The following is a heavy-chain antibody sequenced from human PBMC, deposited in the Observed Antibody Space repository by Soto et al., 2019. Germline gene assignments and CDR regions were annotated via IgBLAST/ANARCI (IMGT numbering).Heavy chain of an antibody. CDR3: ARVRKYYYDSSGYYPHYYFDF. CDR1: DGYIRSRGYS. D-gene: IGHD3-22*01. Sequence: PSETLSLTYAVSDGYIRSRGYSWSWIRQPPGKGLGWIGYNYHSGSTYYNPSLKSRVTISVDRSKNQFSLKLSSVTAADTAVYYCARVRKYYYDSSGYYPHYYFDFWVQGTLV. CDR2: NYHSGST. V-gene: IGHV4-30-2*01. J-gene: IGHJ4*02.